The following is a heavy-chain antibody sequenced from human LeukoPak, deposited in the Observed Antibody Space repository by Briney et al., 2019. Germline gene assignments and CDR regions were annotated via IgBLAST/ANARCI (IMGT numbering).Heavy chain of an antibody. CDR2: IYHSGST. CDR3: ARAKSVAGLPYYFDY. J-gene: IGHJ4*02. D-gene: IGHD6-19*01. CDR1: GGSISSSNW. V-gene: IGHV4-4*02. Sequence: SGTLSLTCAVSGGSISSSNWWSWVRQPPGKELEWIGEIYHSGSTNYNPSLKSRVTISVDKSKNQFSLKLSSVTAADTAVYYCARAKSVAGLPYYFDYWGQGTLVTVSS.